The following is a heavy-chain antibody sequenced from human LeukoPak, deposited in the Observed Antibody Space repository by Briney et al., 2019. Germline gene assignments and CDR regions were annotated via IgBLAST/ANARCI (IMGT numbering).Heavy chain of an antibody. J-gene: IGHJ5*02. D-gene: IGHD6-13*01. CDR1: GFTFSSYA. Sequence: GGSLRLSCAASGFTFSSYAMHWVRQGPGKGLEWVAVISYDGSNKYYADSVKGRFTISRDNSKNTLYLQMNSLRAEDTAVYYCARSRSARTAAATTWGQGTLLTVSS. CDR3: ARSRSARTAAATT. CDR2: ISYDGSNK. V-gene: IGHV3-30-3*01.